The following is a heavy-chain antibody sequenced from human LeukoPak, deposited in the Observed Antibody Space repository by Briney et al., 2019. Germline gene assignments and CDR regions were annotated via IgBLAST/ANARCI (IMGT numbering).Heavy chain of an antibody. V-gene: IGHV1-69*13. CDR1: GGTFRNYP. CDR3: GRLAGTTRENNFWSGPLDN. J-gene: IGHJ4*02. D-gene: IGHD6-19*01. CDR2: VIPGLGTA. Sequence: SVKVSCKDSGGTFRNYPIHWLRPASGQGLEWMGGVIPGLGTATYAQKFQGRVTFTADDSSTTAYMDLSSLKYDDTAVYYCGRLAGTTRENNFWSGPLDNWGQGNLVSVSS.